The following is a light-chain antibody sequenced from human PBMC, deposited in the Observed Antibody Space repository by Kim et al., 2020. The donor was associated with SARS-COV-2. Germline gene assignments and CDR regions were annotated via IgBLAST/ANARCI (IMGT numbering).Light chain of an antibody. CDR3: QSYNRDNVI. Sequence: NFMLTQPHSVSESPGKTVTISCTRSSGSIDDNYVQWYQQRPGGVPTTVIYEDDQRPSGVSDRFSGSIDNSSNSASLTISGLRTEDEADYYCQSYNRDNVIFGGGTQLNVL. J-gene: IGLJ2*01. V-gene: IGLV6-57*04. CDR2: EDD. CDR1: SGSIDDNY.